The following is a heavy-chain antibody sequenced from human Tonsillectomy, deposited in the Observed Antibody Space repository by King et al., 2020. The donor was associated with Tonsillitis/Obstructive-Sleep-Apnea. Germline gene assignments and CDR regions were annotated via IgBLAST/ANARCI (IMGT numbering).Heavy chain of an antibody. J-gene: IGHJ5*02. CDR2: IYTSGTT. Sequence: QLQESGPGLVKPSETLSLSCTVSGDSIINYYWSWIRQPAGKGLEWIGRIYTSGTTNYDPSLKSRVTMSVDTSKNQFSLKLSSVTAADTAVYYCARDRQGAYYYDSSEGGWFDPWGQGTLVTVSS. D-gene: IGHD3-22*01. V-gene: IGHV4-4*07. CDR3: ARDRQGAYYYDSSEGGWFDP. CDR1: GDSIINYY.